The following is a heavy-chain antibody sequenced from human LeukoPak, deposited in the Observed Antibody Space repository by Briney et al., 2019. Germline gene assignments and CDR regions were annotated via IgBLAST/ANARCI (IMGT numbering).Heavy chain of an antibody. V-gene: IGHV3-7*01. CDR2: IRQDGGAK. CDR3: AREIHDYGDYESFFDY. D-gene: IGHD4-17*01. CDR1: GFTFSNYW. Sequence: GGSLRLSCAASGFTFSNYWMTWLRQAPGRGLEWVANIRQDGGAKYYVDSVKGRFTISRDNAMNSLYLQMNSLRAEDTAVYYCAREIHDYGDYESFFDYWGQGTLVTVSS. J-gene: IGHJ4*02.